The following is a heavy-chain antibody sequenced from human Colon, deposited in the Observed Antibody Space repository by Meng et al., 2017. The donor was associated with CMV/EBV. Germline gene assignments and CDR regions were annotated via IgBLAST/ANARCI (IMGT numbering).Heavy chain of an antibody. J-gene: IGHJ4*02. CDR3: AKVSAGYDILTGYLYFDY. Sequence: GGSLRLSCAASGFSISNSRMSWVRQAAGKGLEWVSGISGSGYSTYYADSVKGRFTISRDNSKNTLYLQMNSLRAEDTAVYYCAKVSAGYDILTGYLYFDYWGQGTLVTVSS. CDR1: GFSISNSR. V-gene: IGHV3-23*01. D-gene: IGHD3-9*01. CDR2: ISGSGYST.